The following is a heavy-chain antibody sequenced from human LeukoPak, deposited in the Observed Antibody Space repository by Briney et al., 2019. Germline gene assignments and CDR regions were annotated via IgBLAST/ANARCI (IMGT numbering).Heavy chain of an antibody. V-gene: IGHV4-39*01. J-gene: IGHJ4*02. Sequence: PSETLSLTCTVSGGSISSSRYYWGWIRQPPGKGLEWIGNIYYSGSTYYNPSLKSRVTISVDTSKNQFSLKLSSVTATDTAVYYCARQHYYDTSGYYSYWGQGTLVTVSS. CDR2: IYYSGST. CDR3: ARQHYYDTSGYYSY. CDR1: GGSISSSRYY. D-gene: IGHD3-22*01.